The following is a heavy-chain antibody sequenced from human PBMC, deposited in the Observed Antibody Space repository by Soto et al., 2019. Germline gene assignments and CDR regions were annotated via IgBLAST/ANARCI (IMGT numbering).Heavy chain of an antibody. CDR2: ISYDGSNK. Sequence: QVQLVESGGGVVQPGRSLRLSCAASGFTFSSYGMHWVRQAPGKGLEWVAVISYDGSNKYYADSVKGRFTISRDNSKNTVYLQMNSLRAEDTAVYYCAKDGYYDFWSGYSPYYYYYMDVWGKGTTVTVSS. J-gene: IGHJ6*03. CDR3: AKDGYYDFWSGYSPYYYYYMDV. CDR1: GFTFSSYG. D-gene: IGHD3-3*01. V-gene: IGHV3-30*18.